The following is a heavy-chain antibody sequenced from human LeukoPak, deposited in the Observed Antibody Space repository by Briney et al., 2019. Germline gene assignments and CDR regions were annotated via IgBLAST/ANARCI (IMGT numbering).Heavy chain of an antibody. V-gene: IGHV3-7*04. CDR2: IKQDGSEK. Sequence: GGSLRLSCVASGFAFSSYWMNWVRQAPGKGLEWVANIKQDGSEKYYVDSVKGRFTISRDNAKNSLYLQMNSLRAEDTAVYYCARANMVRGVGSFFDRNWFDPWGQGTLVTVSS. CDR1: GFAFSSYW. CDR3: ARANMVRGVGSFFDRNWFDP. D-gene: IGHD3-10*01. J-gene: IGHJ5*02.